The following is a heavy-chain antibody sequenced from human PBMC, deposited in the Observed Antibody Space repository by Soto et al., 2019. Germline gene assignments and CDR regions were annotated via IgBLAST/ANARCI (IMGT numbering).Heavy chain of an antibody. D-gene: IGHD2-2*01. V-gene: IGHV1-3*01. CDR3: ARTSRWKIAYYFDY. CDR1: GYTFTSYA. J-gene: IGHJ4*02. CDR2: ITAGNGNT. Sequence: QVQLVQSGAEVKKPGASVKVSCKASGYTFTSYAMHWVRQAPGQWFEWMGWITAGNGNTKYSQKFQGRVTITRDTSASTAYMELSSLRSEDTAVYYCARTSRWKIAYYFDYWGQGTLVTVSS.